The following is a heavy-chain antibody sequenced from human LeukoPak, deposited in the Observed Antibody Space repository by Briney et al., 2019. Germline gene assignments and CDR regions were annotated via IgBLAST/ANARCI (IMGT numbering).Heavy chain of an antibody. Sequence: ASVKVSCKASGGTFSSYAISWVRQAPGQGLEWMGGIIPIFGTANYAQKFQGRVTITTDESTSTAYMELSSLRSEDTAVYYYASGTAMVHRGWGQGTLVTVSS. D-gene: IGHD5-18*01. CDR3: ASGTAMVHRG. V-gene: IGHV1-69*05. CDR1: GGTFSSYA. J-gene: IGHJ4*02. CDR2: IIPIFGTA.